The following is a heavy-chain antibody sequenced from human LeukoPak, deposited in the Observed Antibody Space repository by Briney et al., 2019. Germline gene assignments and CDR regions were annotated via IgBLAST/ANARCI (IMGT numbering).Heavy chain of an antibody. Sequence: SETLSLTCAVYGGSFSGYYWSWIRQPPGKGLEWIGEINHSGSTNYNPSPKSRVTISVDTSKNQFSLKLSSVTAADTAVYYYARGVEPMNALDYWGQGTLVTVSS. V-gene: IGHV4-34*01. D-gene: IGHD1-1*01. CDR2: INHSGST. CDR1: GGSFSGYY. J-gene: IGHJ4*02. CDR3: ARGVEPMNALDY.